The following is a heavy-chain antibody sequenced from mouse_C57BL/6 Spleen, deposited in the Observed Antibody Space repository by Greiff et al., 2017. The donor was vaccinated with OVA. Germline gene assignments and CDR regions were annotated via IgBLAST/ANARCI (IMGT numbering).Heavy chain of an antibody. D-gene: IGHD1-1*01. Sequence: VQLQQPGAELVKPGASVKLSCKASGYTFTSYWMHWVKQRPGQGLEWIGMIHPTSGSTNYNEKFKGKATLTVDKSSSTAYMQLSSLTSEDSAVDFGARWGYCGSDAMDYWGQGTSVTVSA. CDR3: ARWGYCGSDAMDY. CDR2: IHPTSGST. CDR1: GYTFTSYW. V-gene: IGHV1-64*01. J-gene: IGHJ4*01.